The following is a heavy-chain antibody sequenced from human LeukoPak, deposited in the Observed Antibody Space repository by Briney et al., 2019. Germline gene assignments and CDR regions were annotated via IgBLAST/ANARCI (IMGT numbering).Heavy chain of an antibody. J-gene: IGHJ5*02. CDR1: GGSISSSGYY. CDR2: INYGGST. Sequence: SETLSLTCTVSGGSISSSGYYWGWIRQPPGKGLEWIGSINYGGSTYYNPSLKSRVIISVDTSKNQFSLKLNSVTAADTAVYYCAKNGQSGFSFDPWGQGTLVTVSS. D-gene: IGHD3-3*01. V-gene: IGHV4-39*01. CDR3: AKNGQSGFSFDP.